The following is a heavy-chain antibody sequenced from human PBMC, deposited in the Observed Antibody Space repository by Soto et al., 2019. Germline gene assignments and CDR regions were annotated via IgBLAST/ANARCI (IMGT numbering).Heavy chain of an antibody. D-gene: IGHD1-26*01. CDR3: ARGDRGAFDL. CDR2: IHSDGSST. CDR1: GFTFSYYW. J-gene: IGHJ3*01. V-gene: IGHV3-74*01. Sequence: EVQLLESGGGLVQPGESLRLSCAASGFTFSYYWMHWVRQAPGMGLVWVSRIHSDGSSTTYAVSVKGRFTIPRDNARNTLDLQMNSLRAEDTAVYYCARGDRGAFDLWGQGTVVTVSS.